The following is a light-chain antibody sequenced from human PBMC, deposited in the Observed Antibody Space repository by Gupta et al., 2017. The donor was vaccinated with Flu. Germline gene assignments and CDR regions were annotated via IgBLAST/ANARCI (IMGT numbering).Light chain of an antibody. V-gene: IGKV1-5*03. J-gene: IGKJ3*01. CDR3: QQYIDCSRT. CDR2: KAS. CDR1: QSIDIW. Sequence: DVQMTQSPSTLYAFVGDRVNITCRASQSIDIWLAWYQQKRGKAPKLLIYKASTGQSGVSSRFRGSGSGTDFTLTISSLQPDDFASYYCQQYIDCSRTFGPGTKVEVK.